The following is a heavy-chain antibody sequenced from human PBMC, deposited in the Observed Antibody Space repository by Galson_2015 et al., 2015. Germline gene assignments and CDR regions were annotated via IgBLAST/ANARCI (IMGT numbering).Heavy chain of an antibody. Sequence: SVKVSCKASGGTFSSYAISWVRQAPGQGLEWMGGIIPIFGTANYAQKFQGRVTITADKSTSTAYMELSSLRSEDTAVYYCARVRASSGGSCFPYYYYYYMDVWGKGTTVTVSS. J-gene: IGHJ6*03. CDR3: ARVRASSGGSCFPYYYYYYMDV. CDR2: IIPIFGTA. D-gene: IGHD2-15*01. CDR1: GGTFSSYA. V-gene: IGHV1-69*06.